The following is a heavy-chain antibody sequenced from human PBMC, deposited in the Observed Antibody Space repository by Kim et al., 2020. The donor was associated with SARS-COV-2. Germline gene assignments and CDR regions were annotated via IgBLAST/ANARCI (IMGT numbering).Heavy chain of an antibody. J-gene: IGHJ6*02. CDR3: AKIRWDFTDYGMDV. D-gene: IGHD2-8*02. V-gene: IGHV3-9*01. Sequence: AETVKGRFTISRDNAKNSLYLEMNGLRAEDTALYYCAKIRWDFTDYGMDVWGQGTTVTVSS.